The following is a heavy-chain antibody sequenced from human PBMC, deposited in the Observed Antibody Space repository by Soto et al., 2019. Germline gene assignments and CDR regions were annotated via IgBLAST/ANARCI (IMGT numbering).Heavy chain of an antibody. Sequence: QVQLVQSGAGVKKPGSSVKVSCKASGDNLSHYGVSWVRQVPGKGLEWMGGTTAILGTRDYAQKFQGRMTITSAESTTTSYMELNSLTSDATAVDYCAAGDSSDTGDHWGQGTLVTVSS. D-gene: IGHD5-18*01. CDR1: GDNLSHYG. V-gene: IGHV1-69*01. CDR3: AAGDSSDTGDH. CDR2: TTAILGTR. J-gene: IGHJ4*02.